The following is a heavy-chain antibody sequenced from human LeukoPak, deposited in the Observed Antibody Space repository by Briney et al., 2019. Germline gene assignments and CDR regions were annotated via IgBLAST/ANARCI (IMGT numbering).Heavy chain of an antibody. Sequence: SETLSLTCSVSGGSIRSQSWSWIRQPPGKGLEWMGYIQDRGSTNYNPSLMSRVTISVDRSTNQFSLKLTSVTAADTAVYFCAMSGYSEHFSRGGRLLVRTAFAIVVLGTVGNVPS. J-gene: IGHJ3*02. V-gene: IGHV4-59*11. CDR3: AMSGYSEHFSRGGRLLVRTAFAI. D-gene: IGHD2-15*01. CDR1: GGSIRSQS. CDR2: IQDRGST.